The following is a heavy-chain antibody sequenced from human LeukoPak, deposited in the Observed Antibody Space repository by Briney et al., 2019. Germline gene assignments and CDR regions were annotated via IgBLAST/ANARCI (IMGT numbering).Heavy chain of an antibody. Sequence: GGSLRLSCAASGFTFSTYSMNWVRQVPGKGLEWVSSISLSSTYIYYADSVKGRFTISRDNAKNSLYLQMSSLRAEDTAMYYCARDMSPCSAGACYSDYWGQGTLVTVSS. D-gene: IGHD2-15*01. J-gene: IGHJ4*02. CDR2: ISLSSTYI. CDR3: ARDMSPCSAGACYSDY. V-gene: IGHV3-21*01. CDR1: GFTFSTYS.